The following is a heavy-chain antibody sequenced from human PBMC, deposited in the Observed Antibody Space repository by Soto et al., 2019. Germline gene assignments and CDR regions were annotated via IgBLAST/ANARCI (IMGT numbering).Heavy chain of an antibody. Sequence: EVQLVESGGGLKQPGGSLRLPCAASGFTFRSYSRNWVRQAPGKGREWVSYISSRNRTITYADSVKGRFIIPRDNAKNYRYRKMHPRRDEDTAGYNCAREGWPLLQPGMDIWGQGTTVTVSS. D-gene: IGHD2-15*01. V-gene: IGHV3-48*02. CDR1: GFTFRSYS. CDR3: AREGWPLLQPGMDI. CDR2: ISSRNRTI. J-gene: IGHJ6*02.